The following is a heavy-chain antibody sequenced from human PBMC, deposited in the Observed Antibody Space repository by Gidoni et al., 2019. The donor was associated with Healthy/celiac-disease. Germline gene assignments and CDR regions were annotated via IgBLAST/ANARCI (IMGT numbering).Heavy chain of an antibody. V-gene: IGHV1-69*06. Sequence: QVQLVQSGAEVKKPGSSVKVSCKASGGTFRSSALSRVRQAPGQGLEGMGGIIPIFGTANYAQKFQGRVTITADKSTSTAYMELSSLRSEDTAVYYCARSPPYSSSSKSSYYYYYMDVWGKGTTVTVSS. CDR2: IIPIFGTA. CDR1: GGTFRSSA. D-gene: IGHD6-6*01. CDR3: ARSPPYSSSSKSSYYYYYMDV. J-gene: IGHJ6*03.